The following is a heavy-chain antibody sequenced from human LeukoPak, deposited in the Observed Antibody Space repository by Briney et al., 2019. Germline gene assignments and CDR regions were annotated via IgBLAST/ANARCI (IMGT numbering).Heavy chain of an antibody. CDR1: GGSISSFS. J-gene: IGHJ4*02. V-gene: IGHV4-59*01. Sequence: SETLSLTCTVSGGSISSFSWSWIRQLPGKGLEWIGYIQYTGSTNYNPSLRSRVTTSVDTSKNQFSLKMSSVTAADTAVYFCASTGYSTTWAFGYWGQGTLVTVSS. CDR2: IQYTGST. CDR3: ASTGYSTTWAFGY. D-gene: IGHD2-2*01.